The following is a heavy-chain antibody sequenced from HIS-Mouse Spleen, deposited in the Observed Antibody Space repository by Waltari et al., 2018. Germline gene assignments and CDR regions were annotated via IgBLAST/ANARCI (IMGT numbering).Heavy chain of an antibody. CDR3: AKDRRNWGSPYYFDY. CDR1: GFTFSSYG. CDR2: ISYDGSNK. J-gene: IGHJ4*02. D-gene: IGHD7-27*01. Sequence: GFTFSSYGMHWVRQAPGKGLEWVAVISYDGSNKYYADSVKGRFTISRDNSKNTLYLQMNSLRAEDTAVYYCAKDRRNWGSPYYFDYWGQGTLVTVSS. V-gene: IGHV3-30*18.